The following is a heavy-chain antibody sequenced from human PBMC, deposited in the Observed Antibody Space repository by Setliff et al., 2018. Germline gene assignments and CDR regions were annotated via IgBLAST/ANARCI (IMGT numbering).Heavy chain of an antibody. V-gene: IGHV1-46*01. J-gene: IGHJ3*01. CDR1: GYTFTSYY. Sequence: ASVKVSCKTSGYTFTSYYVHWVRQAPGQGLEWMGIINPSVGRTTDAQRFQGRLTMTRDMSTSTVFMELSGLRSDDTAVYYCARDLSYSGTGWDNALDVWGQGTMVTVSS. CDR2: INPSVGRT. D-gene: IGHD1-26*01. CDR3: ARDLSYSGTGWDNALDV.